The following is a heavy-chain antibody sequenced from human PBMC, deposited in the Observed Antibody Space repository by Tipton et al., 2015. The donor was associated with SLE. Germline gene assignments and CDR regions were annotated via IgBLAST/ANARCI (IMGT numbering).Heavy chain of an antibody. D-gene: IGHD3-10*01. CDR3: ARGNSMVRGVGDAFDI. CDR2: IIPIFGTT. J-gene: IGHJ3*02. V-gene: IGHV1-69*05. CDR1: GGTFSSYA. Sequence: QSGPEVKKPGSSVKVSCKASGGTFSSYAISWVRQAPGQGLEWMGGIIPIFGTTNYAQKFQGRVTITTDESTSTAYMELSSLRSEDTAVYYCARGNSMVRGVGDAFDIWGQGTMVTVSS.